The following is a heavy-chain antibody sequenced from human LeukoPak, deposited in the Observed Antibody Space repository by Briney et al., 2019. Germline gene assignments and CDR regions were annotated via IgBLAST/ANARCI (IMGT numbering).Heavy chain of an antibody. CDR1: GFTFSNYA. J-gene: IGHJ4*02. CDR3: AKDRRYYDSSGSSKEYYFDY. D-gene: IGHD3-22*01. CDR2: ISGSGGSS. Sequence: GGSLRLSCAASGFTFSNYAMSWVRQAPGKGLEWVSAISGSGGSSYYADSVKGRFTISRDNSKNTLYLQMNSLRAEDTAVYYCAKDRRYYDSSGSSKEYYFDYWGQGTLVTVSS. V-gene: IGHV3-23*01.